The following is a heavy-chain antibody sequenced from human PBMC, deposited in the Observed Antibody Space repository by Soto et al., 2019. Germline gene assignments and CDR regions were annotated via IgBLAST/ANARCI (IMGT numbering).Heavy chain of an antibody. J-gene: IGHJ5*02. CDR2: ISSSGSTI. CDR1: GFTFSDYY. Sequence: QVQLVESGGGLVKPGGSLRLSCAASGFTFSDYYMSWIRQAPGKGLEWVSYISSSGSTIYYADSVKGRFTISRDNAKNSLYLQMNSLRAEDTAVYYCARDLERSSSSWYGTPDPNWFDPWGQGTLVTVSS. D-gene: IGHD6-13*01. V-gene: IGHV3-11*01. CDR3: ARDLERSSSSWYGTPDPNWFDP.